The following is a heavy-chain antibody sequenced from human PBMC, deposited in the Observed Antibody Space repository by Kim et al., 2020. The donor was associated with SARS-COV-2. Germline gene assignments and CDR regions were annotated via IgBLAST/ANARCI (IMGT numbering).Heavy chain of an antibody. CDR1: GGSIYSSSFY. V-gene: IGHV4-39*01. Sequence: SETLSLTCTVSGGSIYSSSFYWGWIRQPPRKGLEWIGSIFYSGTTYYNPSLKSRLTISVDTSKNQFSLNLSSVTAADTALYYCVRHPVMGFYYYGIDFWG. J-gene: IGHJ6*01. CDR3: VRHPVMGFYYYGIDF. CDR2: IFYSGTT. D-gene: IGHD3-16*01.